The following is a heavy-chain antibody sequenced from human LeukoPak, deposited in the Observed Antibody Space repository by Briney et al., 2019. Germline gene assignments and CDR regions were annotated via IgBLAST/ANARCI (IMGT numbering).Heavy chain of an antibody. Sequence: GGSLRLSCVVSGFTLSSDWMSWVRQAPGKGLEWVSNIKKDGIEKYYVESVKGRFTISRDNAKNSLYLQMNSLRAEDTAVYYCARGRYSSRSGGYYFDIWGQGTLVTVSS. CDR3: ARGRYSSRSGGYYFDI. CDR1: GFTLSSDW. V-gene: IGHV3-7*02. D-gene: IGHD2-2*01. J-gene: IGHJ4*02. CDR2: IKKDGIEK.